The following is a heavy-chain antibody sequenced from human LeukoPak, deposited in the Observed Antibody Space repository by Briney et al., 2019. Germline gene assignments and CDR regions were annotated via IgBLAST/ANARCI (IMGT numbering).Heavy chain of an antibody. V-gene: IGHV3-30*18. D-gene: IGHD6-13*01. CDR1: GFTFSNYG. CDR2: ISYDGRNK. Sequence: PGRSLRLSCAASGFTFSNYGMHWVRQAPGKGLEWVTVISYDGRNKFYADSVKGRFTVFRDNSKSTLHLQMDSLGAEDTALYYCVKGMFSSSWNYFDYWGQGTLVTVSS. CDR3: VKGMFSSSWNYFDY. J-gene: IGHJ4*02.